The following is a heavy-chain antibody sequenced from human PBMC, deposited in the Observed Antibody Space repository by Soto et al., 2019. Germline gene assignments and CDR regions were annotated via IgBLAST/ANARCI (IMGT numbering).Heavy chain of an antibody. V-gene: IGHV4-4*02. Sequence: SETLSLTCAVSGVSISSGNWWTWVRQTPQRGLEYIGEIFHDGTANYYPSFERRVAISVDTSKNQFSLKLTSVTAADTAIYFCARLVYDTRLNYMYFDFWGQGALVTVSA. J-gene: IGHJ4*02. CDR2: IFHDGTA. CDR1: GVSISSGNW. D-gene: IGHD3-10*01. CDR3: ARLVYDTRLNYMYFDF.